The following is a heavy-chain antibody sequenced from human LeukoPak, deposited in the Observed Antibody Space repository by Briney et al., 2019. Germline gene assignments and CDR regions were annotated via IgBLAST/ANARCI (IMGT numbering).Heavy chain of an antibody. J-gene: IGHJ3*02. CDR1: GGTFSSYA. CDR3: ARGGGYSGSYFLNDAFDI. Sequence: ASVKVSCKASGGTFSSYAISWVRQAPGQGLEWMGGIIPIFGTANYAQEFQGRVTITADESTSTAYMELSSLRSEDTAVYYCARGGGYSGSYFLNDAFDIWGQGTMVTVSS. D-gene: IGHD1-26*01. V-gene: IGHV1-69*13. CDR2: IIPIFGTA.